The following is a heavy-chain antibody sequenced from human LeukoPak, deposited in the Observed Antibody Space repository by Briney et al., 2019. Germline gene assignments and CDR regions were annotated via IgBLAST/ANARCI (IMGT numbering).Heavy chain of an antibody. D-gene: IGHD6-6*01. CDR1: GGSISSSSYY. J-gene: IGHJ4*02. CDR3: ARDESSSWYVDY. CDR2: ISSSGSYI. Sequence: ETLSLTCTVSGGSISSSSYYWGWVRRAPGKGLEWVSFISSSGSYIYYADSVRCRFTISRDNAKNSLYLKMNSLRAEDTAVYYCARDESSSWYVDYWGQGTLVTVSS. V-gene: IGHV3-21*01.